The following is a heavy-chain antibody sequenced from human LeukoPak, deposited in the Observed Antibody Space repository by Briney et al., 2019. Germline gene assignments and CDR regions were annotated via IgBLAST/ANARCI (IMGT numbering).Heavy chain of an antibody. CDR2: IKQDGSEK. CDR3: ARDRVLLWFGELLWWDDY. Sequence: PGGPLRLSCAASGFTFSSYWMSWVRQAPGKGLEWVANIKQDGSEKYYVDSVKGRFTISRDNAKNSLYLQMNSLRAEDTAVYYCARDRVLLWFGELLWWDDYWGQGTLVTVSS. CDR1: GFTFSSYW. J-gene: IGHJ4*02. D-gene: IGHD3-10*01. V-gene: IGHV3-7*01.